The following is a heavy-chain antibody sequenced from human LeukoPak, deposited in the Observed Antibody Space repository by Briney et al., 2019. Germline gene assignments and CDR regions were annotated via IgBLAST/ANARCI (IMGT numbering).Heavy chain of an antibody. CDR2: IIPIFGTA. V-gene: IGHV1-69*13. Sequence: GASVKVSCKASGGTFSSYAISWVRQAPGQGLEWMGGIIPIFGTANYAQKFQGRVTITADESTSTAYVELSSLRSEDTAVYYCAGTTVTTCLDYWGQGTLVTVSS. J-gene: IGHJ4*02. CDR3: AGTTVTTCLDY. CDR1: GGTFSSYA. D-gene: IGHD4-17*01.